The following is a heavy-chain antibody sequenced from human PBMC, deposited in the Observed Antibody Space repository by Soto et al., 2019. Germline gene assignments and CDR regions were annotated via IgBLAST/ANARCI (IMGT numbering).Heavy chain of an antibody. Sequence: SETLSLTCTVSGGSISSSSYYSGWIRQPPGKGLEWIGSIYYSGSTYYNPSLKSRVTISVDTSKNQFSLKLSSVTAADTAVYYCASIYGSGSYHYYYYGMDVWGQGTTVTVSS. CDR3: ASIYGSGSYHYYYYGMDV. CDR1: GGSISSSSYY. J-gene: IGHJ6*02. CDR2: IYYSGST. D-gene: IGHD3-10*01. V-gene: IGHV4-39*01.